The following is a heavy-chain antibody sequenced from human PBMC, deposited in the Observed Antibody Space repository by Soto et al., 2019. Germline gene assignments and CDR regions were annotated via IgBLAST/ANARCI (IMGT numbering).Heavy chain of an antibody. V-gene: IGHV4-59*08. CDR2: IYYSGST. CDR3: AAGEEVGATDY. CDR1: GGSISSYY. J-gene: IGHJ4*02. D-gene: IGHD1-26*01. Sequence: SETLSLTCTVSGGSISSYYWSWIRQPPGKGLEWIGYIYYSGSTNYNPSLKSRVTISVDTPKNQFSLKLSSGTAADTAVYYCAAGEEVGATDYWGQGTLVTVSS.